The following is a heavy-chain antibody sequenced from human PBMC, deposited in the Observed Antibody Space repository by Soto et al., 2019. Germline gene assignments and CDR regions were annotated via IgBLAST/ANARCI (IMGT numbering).Heavy chain of an antibody. CDR2: ISGSGGST. V-gene: IGHV3-23*01. CDR3: AKDHTDARVVVLDAFDI. D-gene: IGHD2-15*01. Sequence: GGSLRLSCAASAFTFSSYAMSSVRQAPGKGLEWVSAISGSGGSTYYADSVKGRFTISRDNSKNTLYLQMNSLRAEDTAVYYCAKDHTDARVVVLDAFDIWGQGTMVTVSS. CDR1: AFTFSSYA. J-gene: IGHJ3*02.